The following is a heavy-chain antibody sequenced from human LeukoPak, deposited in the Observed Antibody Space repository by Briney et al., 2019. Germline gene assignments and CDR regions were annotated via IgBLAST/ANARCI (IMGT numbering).Heavy chain of an antibody. CDR3: ARGGGIVVVPAAIRPYRYNWFDP. Sequence: PSETLSVTCAVYGGSVSGYYWSWIRQPPGKGLEWIGEINHSGSTNYNPSLKSRVTISVDTSKNQFSLKMSSVTAADTAVYYCARGGGIVVVPAAIRPYRYNWFDPWGQGTLVTVSS. J-gene: IGHJ5*02. CDR1: GGSVSGYY. V-gene: IGHV4-34*01. D-gene: IGHD2-2*01. CDR2: INHSGST.